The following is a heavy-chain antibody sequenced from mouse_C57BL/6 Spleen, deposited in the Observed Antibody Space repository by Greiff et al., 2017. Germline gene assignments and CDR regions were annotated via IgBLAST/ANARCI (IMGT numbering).Heavy chain of an antibody. CDR1: GFTFSDYG. CDR3: ARDYGSIFAY. V-gene: IGHV5-17*01. D-gene: IGHD1-1*01. CDR2: ISSGSSTI. Sequence: EVMLVESGGGLVKPGGSLKLSCAASGFTFSDYGMHWVRQAPEKGLEWVAYISSGSSTIYYADTVTGRFTISRDNAKNTLFLQMTSLRSEDTAMYYCARDYGSIFAYWGQGTLVTVSA. J-gene: IGHJ3*01.